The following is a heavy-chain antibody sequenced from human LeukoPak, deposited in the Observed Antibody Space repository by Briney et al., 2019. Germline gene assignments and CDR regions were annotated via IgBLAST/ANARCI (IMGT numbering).Heavy chain of an antibody. CDR3: ATTQQQPNDAFDI. CDR1: GYSFTSYW. D-gene: IGHD6-13*01. V-gene: IGHV5-51*01. CDR2: IYPGDSDT. J-gene: IGHJ3*02. Sequence: GESLKISCKGSGYSFTSYWISWVRQMPGKGLEWMGIIYPGDSDTRYSPSFQGQVTISADKSISTAYLQWSSLKASDTAMYYCATTQQQPNDAFDIWGQGTMVTVSS.